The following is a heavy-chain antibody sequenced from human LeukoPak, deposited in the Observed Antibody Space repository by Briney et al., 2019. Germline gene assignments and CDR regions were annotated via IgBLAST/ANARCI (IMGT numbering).Heavy chain of an antibody. Sequence: PSETLSLTCTVSGASISAFHWTWFRQPAGKGLEWIGLIYSSGSTLFNPSLKSRVAMSVDLTKNQLSLKLTSVAAADTAMYYCARKDGDYWGRGTLVTVSS. CDR1: GASISAFH. CDR3: ARKDGDY. V-gene: IGHV4-4*07. CDR2: IYSSGST. J-gene: IGHJ4*02.